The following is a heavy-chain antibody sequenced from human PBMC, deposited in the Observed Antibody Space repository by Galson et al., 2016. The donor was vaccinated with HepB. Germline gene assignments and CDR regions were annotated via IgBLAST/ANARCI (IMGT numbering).Heavy chain of an antibody. D-gene: IGHD3-10*02. J-gene: IGHJ4*02. CDR1: GLNFNIQY. Sequence: SLRLSCATSGLNFNIQYMSWIRQAPGKGLEFVSFVSDTGSPVSLADSVRGRFTVSKDYAKLSLYLEMNNLRVEDTAVYYCATVHYYNIREWGQGTLVTVSS. CDR2: VSDTGSPV. V-gene: IGHV3-11*04. CDR3: ATVHYYNIRE.